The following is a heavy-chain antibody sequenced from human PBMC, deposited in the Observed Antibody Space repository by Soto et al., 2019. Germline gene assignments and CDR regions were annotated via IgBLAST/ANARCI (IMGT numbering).Heavy chain of an antibody. CDR1: GYTFTSYG. Sequence: QVQLVQSGVEVKKPGASVKVSCRASGYTFTSYGISWVRQAPGQGLEWMGWISAYNGNTNYAQKVQGRVTMTTDTSTSTAHMDLRSLRSDDTAVFYCARVGATEGGMDVWGQGTTVTVSS. V-gene: IGHV1-18*01. CDR2: ISAYNGNT. D-gene: IGHD1-26*01. J-gene: IGHJ6*02. CDR3: ARVGATEGGMDV.